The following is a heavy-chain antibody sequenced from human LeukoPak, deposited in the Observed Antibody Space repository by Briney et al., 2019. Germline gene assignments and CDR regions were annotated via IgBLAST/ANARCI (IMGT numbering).Heavy chain of an antibody. J-gene: IGHJ4*02. V-gene: IGHV5-51*01. CDR1: GYSFTSYW. CDR3: ARAGENYDTSGYPYFDY. D-gene: IGHD3-22*01. CDR2: IYPGDSDT. Sequence: KDGESLKISCKGSGYSFTSYWIGWVRQMPGKGLEWMGIIYPGDSDTRYSPSFQGQVTISADKSISTASLQWSSLKASDTAMYYCARAGENYDTSGYPYFDYWGQGTLVTVSS.